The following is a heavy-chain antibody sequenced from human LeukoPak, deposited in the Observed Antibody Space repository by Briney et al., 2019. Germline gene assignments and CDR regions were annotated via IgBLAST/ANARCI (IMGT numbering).Heavy chain of an antibody. Sequence: PGGSLRLSCAASGFTVSRNYMTWVRQAPGKGLEWVSVIYSGGSTYYADSVKGRFTISRDNSKNTLYLQMNSLRAEDTAVYYCARVGAGSSYGYADYWGQGTLVTVSS. V-gene: IGHV3-53*01. J-gene: IGHJ4*02. CDR1: GFTVSRNY. D-gene: IGHD5-18*01. CDR3: ARVGAGSSYGYADY. CDR2: IYSGGST.